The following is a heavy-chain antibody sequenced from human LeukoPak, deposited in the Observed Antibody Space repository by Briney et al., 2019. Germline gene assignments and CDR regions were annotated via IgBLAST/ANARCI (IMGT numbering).Heavy chain of an antibody. CDR1: GFTFSSYG. D-gene: IGHD4-17*01. Sequence: GGSLRLSCAASGFTFSSYGMHWVRQAPGKGLEWVAFISYDGSNKYYADSVKGRFTISRDNSKNTLYLQMNSLRAEDTAVYYCAKHSPDYGDYSDAFDIWGQGTMVTVSS. CDR2: ISYDGSNK. CDR3: AKHSPDYGDYSDAFDI. V-gene: IGHV3-30*18. J-gene: IGHJ3*02.